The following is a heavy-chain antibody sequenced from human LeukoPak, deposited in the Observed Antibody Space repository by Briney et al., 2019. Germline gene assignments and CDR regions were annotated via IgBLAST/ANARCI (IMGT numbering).Heavy chain of an antibody. Sequence: SETLSLTCTVSGGSISSYYWSWIRQPAGKGLEWIGRIYTSGSTNYNPSLKSRVTISVDTSKNQFSLKLSSVTAADTAVYYCARDPTTYYDFWSGYFDFDYWGQGTLVTVSS. J-gene: IGHJ4*02. CDR2: IYTSGST. V-gene: IGHV4-4*07. D-gene: IGHD3-3*01. CDR3: ARDPTTYYDFWSGYFDFDY. CDR1: GGSISSYY.